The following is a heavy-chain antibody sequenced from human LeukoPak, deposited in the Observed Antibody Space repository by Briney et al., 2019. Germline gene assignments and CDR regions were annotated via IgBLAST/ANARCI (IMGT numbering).Heavy chain of an antibody. CDR3: ARVSTAVSLAIDY. V-gene: IGHV3-33*01. CDR2: IWYDGSNK. Sequence: PGGSLRLSCAASGFTFSSYGMHWVRQAPGKGLEWVAVIWYDGSNKYYADSVKGRFTISRDNSKNTLYLQMNSLRVEDTAVYYCARVSTAVSLAIDYWGQGTLVTVST. J-gene: IGHJ4*02. CDR1: GFTFSSYG. D-gene: IGHD6-13*01.